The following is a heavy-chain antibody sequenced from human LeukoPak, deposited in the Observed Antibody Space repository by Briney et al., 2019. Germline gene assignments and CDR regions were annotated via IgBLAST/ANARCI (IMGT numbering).Heavy chain of an antibody. J-gene: IGHJ2*01. Sequence: PGGSLRLSCAASGFTFGTFGMAWVRQSPGKGLQWVSGITGSSTWTYYAASVKGRFTVSRDNSQNTLHLQMNSLRADDTADYYCTRELVSSGTGYFDLWGRGTLVTVSS. CDR2: ITGSSTWT. V-gene: IGHV3-23*01. CDR1: GFTFGTFG. CDR3: TRELVSSGTGYFDL. D-gene: IGHD3-10*01.